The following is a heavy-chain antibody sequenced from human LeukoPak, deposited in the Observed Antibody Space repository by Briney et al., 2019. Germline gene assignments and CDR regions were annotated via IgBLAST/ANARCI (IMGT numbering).Heavy chain of an antibody. D-gene: IGHD2-2*01. Sequence: TASETLSLTCTVSGGSIDSYYWSWIRQPPGKGLEWIGYIYYTGSTEYHPSLKSRVTISLDTSKNQFSLKLTSVTAADTAVYYCARVYQSADYYFDYWGQGNLVSVSS. V-gene: IGHV4-59*01. CDR3: ARVYQSADYYFDY. CDR2: IYYTGST. CDR1: GGSIDSYY. J-gene: IGHJ4*02.